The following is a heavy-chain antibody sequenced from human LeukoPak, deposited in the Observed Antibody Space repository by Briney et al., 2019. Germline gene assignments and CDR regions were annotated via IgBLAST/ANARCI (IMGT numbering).Heavy chain of an antibody. CDR1: GFTFSDYY. V-gene: IGHV3-11*04. Sequence: KAGGSLRLSCAASGFTFSDYYMSWIRQAPGKGLEWVSYISSSGSTIYYADSVKGRFTISRDNAKNSLYLQMNSLRAEDTAVYYCARRPRWGSSWYVDYWGQGTLVTVSS. J-gene: IGHJ4*02. CDR2: ISSSGSTI. D-gene: IGHD6-13*01. CDR3: ARRPRWGSSWYVDY.